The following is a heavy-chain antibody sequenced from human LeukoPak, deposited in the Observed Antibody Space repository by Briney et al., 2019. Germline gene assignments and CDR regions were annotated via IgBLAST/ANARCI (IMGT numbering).Heavy chain of an antibody. J-gene: IGHJ3*02. CDR1: GYTFTSYD. Sequence: VASVKVSCKASGYTFTSYDINWVRQATGQGLEWMGWMNPNSGNTGYAQKFQGRVTITRNTSISTAYMELSSLRSEDTAVYYCARARGGSSWYFAFDIWGQGTMVTVSS. CDR3: ARARGGSSWYFAFDI. V-gene: IGHV1-8*03. D-gene: IGHD6-13*01. CDR2: MNPNSGNT.